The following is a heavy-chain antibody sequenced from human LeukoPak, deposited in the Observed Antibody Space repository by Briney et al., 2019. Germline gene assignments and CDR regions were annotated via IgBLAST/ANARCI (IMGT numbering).Heavy chain of an antibody. J-gene: IGHJ4*02. CDR3: AREAYCGGDCYTYYFDY. CDR1: GFTFSSYW. Sequence: GGSLRLSCAASGFTFSSYWMSWVRQAPGKGLEWVANIKQDGSEKYYVDSVKGRFTISRDNAKNSLYLQMNSLRAEDTAVYYCAREAYCGGDCYTYYFDYWGQGTLVTVSS. V-gene: IGHV3-7*01. CDR2: IKQDGSEK. D-gene: IGHD2-21*02.